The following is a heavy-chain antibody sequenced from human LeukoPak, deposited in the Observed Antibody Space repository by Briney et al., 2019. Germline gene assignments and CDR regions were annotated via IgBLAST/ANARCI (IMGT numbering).Heavy chain of an antibody. Sequence: SETLSLTCTVSGGSISSYYWSWIRQPPGKGLEWIASIYHSGYTYYNASLKSRVTLSVDTSKNQFSLNLRSVTAADTAVYYCARSGRDGSGYYLRYFDHWGQGSLVIVSS. CDR3: ARSGRDGSGYYLRYFDH. V-gene: IGHV4-59*04. CDR1: GGSISSYY. J-gene: IGHJ4*02. D-gene: IGHD3-22*01. CDR2: IYHSGYT.